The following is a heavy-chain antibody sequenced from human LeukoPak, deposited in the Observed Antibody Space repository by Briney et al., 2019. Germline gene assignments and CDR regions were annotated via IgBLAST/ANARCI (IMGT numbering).Heavy chain of an antibody. D-gene: IGHD6-6*01. CDR2: IYRGGST. CDR3: AVMGGEHLVLDY. J-gene: IGHJ4*02. Sequence: GGSLRLSCAASGFTVGSNYMSWVRQAPGKGLEWVSIIYRGGSTNYADSVKGRFTISRDNSKNTLYLQMNSLRAEDTAVYYCAVMGGEHLVLDYWGQGTLVTVSS. CDR1: GFTVGSNY. V-gene: IGHV3-66*01.